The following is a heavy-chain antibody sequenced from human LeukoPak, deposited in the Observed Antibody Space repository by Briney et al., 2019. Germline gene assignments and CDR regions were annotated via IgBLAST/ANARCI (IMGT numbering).Heavy chain of an antibody. V-gene: IGHV4-39*01. J-gene: IGHJ4*02. CDR1: GGSISSSRDY. CDR2: IYYSGST. CDR3: ARWDYYDSTDYFDY. Sequence: SETLSLTCTVSGGSISSSRDYWAWLRQPPGKGLEWIANIYYSGSTYYNPSLKSRVTISVDTFKNQFSLKLSSVTAADTAVYYCARWDYYDSTDYFDYWGQGTLVTVSS. D-gene: IGHD3-22*01.